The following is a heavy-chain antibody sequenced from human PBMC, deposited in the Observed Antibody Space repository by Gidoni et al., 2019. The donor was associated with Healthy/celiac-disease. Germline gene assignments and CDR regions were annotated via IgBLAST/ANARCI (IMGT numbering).Heavy chain of an antibody. V-gene: IGHV3-30-3*01. D-gene: IGHD2-2*01. Sequence: QVQLVESGGGVVQPGRSLRLSCSASGFTFRRYALHWVRQAPGKGLEWVAVISYDGSNKYYADSVKGRFTISRDNSKNTLYLQMNSLRAEDTAVYYCARDIVVVPAAIFEYYFDYWGQGTLVTVSS. CDR2: ISYDGSNK. CDR3: ARDIVVVPAAIFEYYFDY. CDR1: GFTFRRYA. J-gene: IGHJ4*02.